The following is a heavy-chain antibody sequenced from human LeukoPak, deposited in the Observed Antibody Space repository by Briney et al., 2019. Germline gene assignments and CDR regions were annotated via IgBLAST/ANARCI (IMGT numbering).Heavy chain of an antibody. CDR2: INHSGST. CDR1: GGSFSGYY. Sequence: SETLSLTCAVYGGSFSGYYWSWIRQPPGKGLEWIGEINHSGSTNYNPSLKSRVTISVDTSKNQFSLKLSSVTAADTAVYYCARGRASYSYAANWFDPWGQGTLVTVSS. V-gene: IGHV4-34*01. J-gene: IGHJ5*02. D-gene: IGHD5-18*01. CDR3: ARGRASYSYAANWFDP.